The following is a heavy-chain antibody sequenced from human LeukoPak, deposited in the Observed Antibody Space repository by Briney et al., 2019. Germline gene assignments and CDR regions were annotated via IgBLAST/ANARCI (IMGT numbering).Heavy chain of an antibody. CDR1: GGSISSGGYY. CDR3: ARDRGSTSTFDY. V-gene: IGHV4-31*03. J-gene: IGHJ4*02. Sequence: PSETLSLTCTVSGGSISSGGYYWSWIRQHPGKGLEWIGYIYYSGSTYYTPSLKSRVTISVDTSKNQFSLKLSSVTAADTAVYYCARDRGSTSTFDYWGQGTLVTVSS. D-gene: IGHD2-2*01. CDR2: IYYSGST.